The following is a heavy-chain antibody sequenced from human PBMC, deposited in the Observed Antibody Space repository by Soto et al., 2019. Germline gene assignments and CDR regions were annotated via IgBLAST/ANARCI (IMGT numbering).Heavy chain of an antibody. CDR3: ARDQAPDY. CDR1: GFTFSSYA. V-gene: IGHV3-30-3*01. Sequence: RGSLRLSCAASGFTFSSYAMHWVRQAPGKGLEWVAVISYDGSNKYYADSVKGRFTISRDNSKNTLYLQMNSLRAEDTAVYYCARDQAPDYWGQGTLVTVSS. J-gene: IGHJ4*02. CDR2: ISYDGSNK.